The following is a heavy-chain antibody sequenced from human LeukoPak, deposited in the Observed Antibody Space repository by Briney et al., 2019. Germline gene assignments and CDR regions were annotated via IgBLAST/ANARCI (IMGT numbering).Heavy chain of an antibody. CDR2: INPSGGSA. V-gene: IGHV1-46*01. D-gene: IGHD5-12*01. Sequence: ASVKVSRKASGYTFTSYYMHWVRQAPGQGLEWMGIINPSGGSASYAQKFQGRVTMTRDTSTSTVYMELSSLRSEDTAVYYCARDLGLGYDGLDYFDYWGQGTLVTVSS. CDR3: ARDLGLGYDGLDYFDY. J-gene: IGHJ4*02. CDR1: GYTFTSYY.